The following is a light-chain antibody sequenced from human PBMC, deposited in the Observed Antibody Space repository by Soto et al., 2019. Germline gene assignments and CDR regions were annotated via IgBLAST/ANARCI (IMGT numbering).Light chain of an antibody. CDR1: QGISTA. Sequence: EIVMTQSPVTLSVSPGERATLSCRASQGISTALAWYQQKPGQAPRLLVYGASTRATGLPARFSGSGSGTEFTLTISSLQSEDFAVYYCQQYNNWPLTFGGGTKVEIK. J-gene: IGKJ4*01. CDR2: GAS. CDR3: QQYNNWPLT. V-gene: IGKV3-15*01.